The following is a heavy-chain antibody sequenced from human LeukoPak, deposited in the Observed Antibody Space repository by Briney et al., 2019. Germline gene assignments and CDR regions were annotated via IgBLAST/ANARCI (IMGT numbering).Heavy chain of an antibody. Sequence: ASVKVSCKASGYTFVGYYLHWVRQAPGQGLEWMAWIDPYTGNTHYAQRFQGRITVTRDTSISTTYMELSWLTSDDTALYYCAREYSASEHWGQGTLVTVSS. CDR3: AREYSASEH. CDR1: GYTFVGYY. CDR2: IDPYTGNT. J-gene: IGHJ1*01. V-gene: IGHV1-2*02. D-gene: IGHD5-12*01.